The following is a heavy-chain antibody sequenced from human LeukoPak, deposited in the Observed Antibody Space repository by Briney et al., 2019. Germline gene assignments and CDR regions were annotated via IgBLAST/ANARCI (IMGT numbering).Heavy chain of an antibody. J-gene: IGHJ6*02. Sequence: PGGSLRLSCAASGFTFNKFWMHWVRQAPGKGLVWVARINSDGSNTGYADSVMGRFIISSDNAKSTLYLEMNNLRVEDTAVYYCARALAGSRNGLDVWGQGATVAVSS. CDR3: ARALAGSRNGLDV. CDR1: GFTFNKFW. D-gene: IGHD3-10*01. V-gene: IGHV3-74*01. CDR2: INSDGSNT.